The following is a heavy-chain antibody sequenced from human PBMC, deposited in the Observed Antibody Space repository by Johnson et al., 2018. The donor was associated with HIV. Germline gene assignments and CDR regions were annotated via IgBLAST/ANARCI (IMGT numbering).Heavy chain of an antibody. CDR2: ITSKTDGGTT. CDR3: TTDDYDSSGRAFDI. CDR1: GFTFSNAW. D-gene: IGHD3-22*01. Sequence: VQLVESGGGLVKPGGSLRLSCAASGFTFSNAWMSWVRQAPGKGLEWVGRITSKTDGGTTDYAAPLKGRFTISRDDSKNTLYLQMNSLKTEDTAVYYCTTDDYDSSGRAFDIWGQGTMVTVSS. J-gene: IGHJ3*02. V-gene: IGHV3-15*01.